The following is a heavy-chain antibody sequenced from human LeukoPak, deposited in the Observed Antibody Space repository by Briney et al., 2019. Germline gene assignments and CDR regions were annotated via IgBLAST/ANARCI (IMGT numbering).Heavy chain of an antibody. J-gene: IGHJ4*02. Sequence: SETLPLTCTVSGASISSFYWSWIRQPPGKGLEWIGCVSNSGTTNYNPSLKSRVTISVDTSKNQFSVKLSSVTAADTAVYYCARREAFDVWGQGTLVTVSS. CDR1: GASISSFY. CDR2: VSNSGTT. V-gene: IGHV4-59*01. D-gene: IGHD3-9*01. CDR3: ARREAFDV.